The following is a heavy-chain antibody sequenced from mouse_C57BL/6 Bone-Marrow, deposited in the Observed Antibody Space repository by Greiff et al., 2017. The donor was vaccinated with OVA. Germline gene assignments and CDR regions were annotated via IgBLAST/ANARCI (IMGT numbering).Heavy chain of an antibody. Sequence: VKLVESGPGLVQPSQSLSITCTVSGFSLTSYGVHWVRQSPGKGLEWLGVIWSGGSTDYNAAFISRLSISKDNSKSQVFFKMNSLQADDTAIYYCAGSNLRWYFDVWGTGTTVTVSS. J-gene: IGHJ1*03. CDR3: AGSNLRWYFDV. CDR2: IWSGGST. V-gene: IGHV2-2*01. CDR1: GFSLTSYG. D-gene: IGHD2-1*01.